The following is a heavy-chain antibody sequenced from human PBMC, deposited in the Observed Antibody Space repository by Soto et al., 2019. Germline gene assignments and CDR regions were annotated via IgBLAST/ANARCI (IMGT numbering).Heavy chain of an antibody. Sequence: GGSLRLSCAASGFTFSSYAMHWVRQAPGKGLEWVAVISYDGSNKYYADSVKGRFTISRDNSKNTLYLQMNSLRAEDTAVYYCASLWSEVVPAAIGPYTFGYWGQGTLVTVSS. V-gene: IGHV3-30-3*01. CDR3: ASLWSEVVPAAIGPYTFGY. J-gene: IGHJ4*02. CDR1: GFTFSSYA. CDR2: ISYDGSNK. D-gene: IGHD2-2*02.